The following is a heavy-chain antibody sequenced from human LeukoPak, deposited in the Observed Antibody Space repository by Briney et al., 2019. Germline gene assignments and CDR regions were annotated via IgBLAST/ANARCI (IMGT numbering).Heavy chain of an antibody. CDR2: IKKDGSGI. CDR3: AGGSSMEV. CDR1: GFPFSNSW. J-gene: IGHJ6*04. Sequence: PGGSLRLSCAVSGFPFSNSWMYWVRQAPGKGLEGVANIKKDGSGISYVDSVKGRFIISRDNARNSLYLQMNSLRVEDTAVYFCAGGSSMEVWGKWTAVTVSS. V-gene: IGHV3-7*03. D-gene: IGHD1-26*01.